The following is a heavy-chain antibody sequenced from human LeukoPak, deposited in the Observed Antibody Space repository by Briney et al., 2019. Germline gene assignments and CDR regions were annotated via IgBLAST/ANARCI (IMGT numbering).Heavy chain of an antibody. V-gene: IGHV4-4*07. CDR2: IYTSGST. J-gene: IGHJ3*02. CDR3: ARVCPGEEAFDI. CDR1: GGCISSYY. Sequence: SETLSLSCSISGGCISSYYGSWTRQPAGKGLEWIGRIYTSGSTNYNTSLKSRVTMAVDTSKNQFSLKLSSVAAADTAVYYCARVCPGEEAFDIWGQGTMVTVSS. D-gene: IGHD7-27*01.